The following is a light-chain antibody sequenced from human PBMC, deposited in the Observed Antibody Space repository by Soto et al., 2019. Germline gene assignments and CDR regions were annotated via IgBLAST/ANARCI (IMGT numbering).Light chain of an antibody. V-gene: IGKV3-11*01. J-gene: IGKJ5*01. Sequence: EIVLTQPPATLSLSPGERATLSCRASQSVSSYLAWYQQRPGQAPRLLIYDASNRATGIPDRFSGSGSGTDFTLTISSLEPEDFAVYYCQQRSNWPPITFGQGTRLEIK. CDR1: QSVSSY. CDR3: QQRSNWPPIT. CDR2: DAS.